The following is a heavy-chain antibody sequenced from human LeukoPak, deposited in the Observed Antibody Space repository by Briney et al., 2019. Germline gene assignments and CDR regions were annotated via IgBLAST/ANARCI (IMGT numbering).Heavy chain of an antibody. CDR1: GGSISSSSYY. V-gene: IGHV4-61*01. CDR3: ARDAPNWFDP. Sequence: PSETLSLTCTVSGGSISSSSYYWSWIRQPPGKGLEWIGYIYYSGSTNYNPSLKSRVTISEDTSKNQFSLKLSSVTAADTAVYYCARDAPNWFDPWGQGTLVTVSS. CDR2: IYYSGST. J-gene: IGHJ5*02.